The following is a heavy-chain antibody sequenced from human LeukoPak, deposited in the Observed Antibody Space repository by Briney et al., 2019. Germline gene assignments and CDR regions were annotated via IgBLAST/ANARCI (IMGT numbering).Heavy chain of an antibody. V-gene: IGHV3-33*01. CDR1: GFTFSSYG. J-gene: IGHJ4*02. CDR2: IWYDGSNK. Sequence: GGSLRLSCAASGFTFSSYGMHWVRQAPGKGLEWVAVIWYDGSNKYYADSVKGRFTISRDNSKNTLYLQMNSLRAEDTAVYYCARDGGSEPFDYWGQGTLVTVSS. D-gene: IGHD1-26*01. CDR3: ARDGGSEPFDY.